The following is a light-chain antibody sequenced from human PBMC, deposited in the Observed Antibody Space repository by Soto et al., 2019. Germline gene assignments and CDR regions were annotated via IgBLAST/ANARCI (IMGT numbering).Light chain of an antibody. CDR1: QSISSY. CDR3: QQNYSSLT. CDR2: AAS. J-gene: IGKJ3*01. V-gene: IGKV1-39*01. Sequence: DIQMTQSPSSLSASVGDRVTITCRARQSISSYLYLYQQKPGKAPKLLIYAASSLQSSVPSRFSGNRSATAITRTISCLQPEDFETYYDQQNYSSLTFGPGTKVDIK.